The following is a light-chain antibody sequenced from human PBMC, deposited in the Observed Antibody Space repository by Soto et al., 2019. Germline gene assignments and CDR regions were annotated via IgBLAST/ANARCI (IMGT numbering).Light chain of an antibody. CDR2: GAS. V-gene: IGKV3-15*01. CDR1: QNLSCT. CDR3: QHYDSWPHT. J-gene: IGKJ2*01. Sequence: EVVLTQSPATLSVSPGERASLSCRAIQNLSCTLAWYQHQPGQAPRLLIYGASTRVTGIPARFSGSGSGTDFTLTISSLQSEDSAVYYCQHYDSWPHTFGQGTKLEIK.